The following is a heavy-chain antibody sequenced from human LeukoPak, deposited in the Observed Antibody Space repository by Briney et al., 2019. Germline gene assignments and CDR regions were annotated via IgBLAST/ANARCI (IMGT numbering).Heavy chain of an antibody. CDR2: IYYSGST. V-gene: IGHV4-39*01. J-gene: IGHJ5*02. D-gene: IGHD3-10*01. CDR3: ARLGGESPAVPPPSDNWFDP. Sequence: SETLSLTFTVPGGSISSSSYYWGWIRQPPGKGLEWIGSIYYSGSTYYNPSLKSRVTISVDTSKNQFSLKLSSVTAADTAVYYCARLGGESPAVPPPSDNWFDPWGQGTLVTVSS. CDR1: GGSISSSSYY.